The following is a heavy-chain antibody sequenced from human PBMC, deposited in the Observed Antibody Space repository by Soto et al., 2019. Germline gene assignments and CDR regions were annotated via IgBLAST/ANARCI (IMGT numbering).Heavy chain of an antibody. CDR2: INAGNGNT. J-gene: IGHJ6*02. CDR3: ARVTSTGWRLMDV. D-gene: IGHD6-19*01. CDR1: GYTFTTYA. V-gene: IGHV1-3*01. Sequence: ASVKVSCKASGYTFTTYAMHWVRQAPGQRLEWMGWINAGNGNTKYSQKFQGGVTITRDTSASTAYMELCSLRSEDTAVYYCARVTSTGWRLMDVWGQGTTVTVSS.